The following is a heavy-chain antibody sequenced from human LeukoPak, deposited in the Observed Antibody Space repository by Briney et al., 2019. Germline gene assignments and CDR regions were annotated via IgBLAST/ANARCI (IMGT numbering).Heavy chain of an antibody. CDR3: AKGRPYGDYVSDFDY. CDR2: ITASGATT. CDR1: GFTFSSYV. Sequence: GGSLRLSCAASGFTFSSYVMSWVRQTPGKGLEWVSYITASGATTYFADSVKGRFTISRDNSKNTLYLQMNSLRAEDTAVYYCAKGRPYGDYVSDFDYWGQGTLVTVSS. V-gene: IGHV3-23*01. J-gene: IGHJ4*02. D-gene: IGHD4-17*01.